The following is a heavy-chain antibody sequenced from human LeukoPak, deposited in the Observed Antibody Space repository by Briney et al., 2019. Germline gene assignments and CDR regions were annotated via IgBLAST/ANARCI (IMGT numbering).Heavy chain of an antibody. CDR3: TRAVAGHPD. Sequence: SETLSLTCTVSGGPIYSYYWSWIRQTAGKGLEWIGRLYPGVSTNYNPSLKSRVTMSIDTSKNQFSLKLTSVTAADAGVYYCTRAVAGHPDWGQGTLVTVSS. J-gene: IGHJ4*02. D-gene: IGHD6-19*01. CDR1: GGPIYSYY. CDR2: LYPGVST. V-gene: IGHV4-4*07.